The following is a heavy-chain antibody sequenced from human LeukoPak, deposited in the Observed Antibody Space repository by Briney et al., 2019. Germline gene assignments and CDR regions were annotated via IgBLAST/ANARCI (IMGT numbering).Heavy chain of an antibody. CDR1: GLAIADHG. Sequence: PGGSLRLSCAAPGLAIADHGMSWVRQVPGRGLEWVSGINWDGGATSYAVSVEGRFTISRDNARNFLFLQMNSLRDEDTAMYFCARDLSSSWYSLAYWGQGTQVTVSS. D-gene: IGHD6-13*01. J-gene: IGHJ4*02. CDR2: INWDGGAT. V-gene: IGHV3-20*04. CDR3: ARDLSSSWYSLAY.